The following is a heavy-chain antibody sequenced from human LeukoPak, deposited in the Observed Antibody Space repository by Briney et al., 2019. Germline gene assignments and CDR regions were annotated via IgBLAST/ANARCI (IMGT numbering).Heavy chain of an antibody. V-gene: IGHV3-30*18. J-gene: IGHJ4*02. CDR1: GFTFSSYG. Sequence: GRSLRLSCAASGFTFSSYGMHWVRQAPGKGLEWVAVISYDGSNKYYADSVKGRFTISRDNSKNTLYLQMNSLRAEDTAVYYCAKAQAGEDWGQGTLVTVSS. CDR3: AKAQAGED. CDR2: ISYDGSNK. D-gene: IGHD1-26*01.